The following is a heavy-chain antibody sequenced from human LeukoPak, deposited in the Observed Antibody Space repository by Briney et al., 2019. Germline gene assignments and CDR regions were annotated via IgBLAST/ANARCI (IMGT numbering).Heavy chain of an antibody. CDR3: AKDTGSYYALNWFDP. D-gene: IGHD1-26*01. CDR1: GFTFSSYA. J-gene: IGHJ5*02. Sequence: GGSLRLSCAASGFTFSSYAMSWVRQAPGKGLEWVSAISGSGGSTYYADSVRGRFTISRDNSKNTLYLQMNSPRAEDTAVYYCAKDTGSYYALNWFDPWGQGTLVTVSS. V-gene: IGHV3-23*01. CDR2: ISGSGGST.